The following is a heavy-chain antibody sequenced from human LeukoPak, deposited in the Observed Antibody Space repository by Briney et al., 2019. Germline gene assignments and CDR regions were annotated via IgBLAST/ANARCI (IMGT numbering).Heavy chain of an antibody. CDR3: ARDERSAAAGSAYYLDS. Sequence: ASVKVSCKASGYSFTNCGISWVRQAPGQGLEWMGWISGFNGNANFAPKLQDRVTLATDASTSTAYMELRSLRSDDTAVYYCARDERSAAAGSAYYLDSWGQGTLVTVSS. CDR1: GYSFTNCG. CDR2: ISGFNGNA. V-gene: IGHV1-18*01. D-gene: IGHD6-13*01. J-gene: IGHJ4*02.